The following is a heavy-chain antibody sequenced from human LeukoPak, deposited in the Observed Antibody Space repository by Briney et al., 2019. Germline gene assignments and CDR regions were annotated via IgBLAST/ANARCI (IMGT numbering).Heavy chain of an antibody. D-gene: IGHD3-9*01. Sequence: QPGGSLRLSCVDSGFTASILYFHWVRQTPGKGLEWVSVIYTGGATYYADSVKGRFTISRDDSKNMMYLQMNSLRVEDTAIYYCATRNLHSSSDILKWGQGTLVTASS. V-gene: IGHV3-66*04. CDR2: IYTGGAT. CDR3: ATRNLHSSSDILK. CDR1: GFTASILY. J-gene: IGHJ4*02.